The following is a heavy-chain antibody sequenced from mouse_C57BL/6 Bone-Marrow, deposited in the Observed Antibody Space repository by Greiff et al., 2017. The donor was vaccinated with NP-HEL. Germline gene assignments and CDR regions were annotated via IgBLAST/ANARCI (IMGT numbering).Heavy chain of an antibody. CDR2: INPDSSTI. CDR1: GVDFSRYW. Sequence: CAASGVDFSRYWMSWVRRAPGKGLEWIGEINPDSSTINYAPSLKDKFIISRDNAKNTLYLQMSKVRSEDIALYYCAYYGSNYGGFAYWGQGTLVTVSA. CDR3: AYYGSNYGGFAY. V-gene: IGHV4-1*01. D-gene: IGHD1-1*01. J-gene: IGHJ3*01.